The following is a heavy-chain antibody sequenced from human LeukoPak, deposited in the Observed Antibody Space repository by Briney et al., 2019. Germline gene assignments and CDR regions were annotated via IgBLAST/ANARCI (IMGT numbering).Heavy chain of an antibody. CDR3: AKDGHIVVVVAATWGYFDY. Sequence: GGSLRLSCAASGFTFSSYAMSWVRQAPGKGLEWVSAISGSGGSTYYADSVKGRFTISRDNSKNTLYLQMNSLRAEDTAVYYCAKDGHIVVVVAATWGYFDYWGQGTLVTASS. CDR1: GFTFSSYA. D-gene: IGHD2-15*01. CDR2: ISGSGGST. J-gene: IGHJ4*02. V-gene: IGHV3-23*01.